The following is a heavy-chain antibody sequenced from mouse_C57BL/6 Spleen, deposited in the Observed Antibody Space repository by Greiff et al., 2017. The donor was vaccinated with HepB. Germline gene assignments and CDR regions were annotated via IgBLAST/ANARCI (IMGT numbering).Heavy chain of an antibody. CDR1: GYTFTDYN. J-gene: IGHJ3*01. V-gene: IGHV1-22*01. D-gene: IGHD4-1*01. Sequence: EVQLQQSGPELVKPGASVKMSCKASGYTFTDYNMHWVKQSHGKSLEWIGYINPNNGGTSYNQKFKGKATLTVNKSSSTAYMQLSSLTSEDSAVYYCAIRTGTGLFFAYWGQGTLVTVSA. CDR2: INPNNGGT. CDR3: AIRTGTGLFFAY.